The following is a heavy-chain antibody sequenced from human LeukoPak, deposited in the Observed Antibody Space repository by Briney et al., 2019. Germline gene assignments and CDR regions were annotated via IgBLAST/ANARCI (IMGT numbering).Heavy chain of an antibody. D-gene: IGHD5-18*01. V-gene: IGHV4-59*08. CDR2: IYYSGST. J-gene: IGHJ6*02. CDR1: GGSISSYY. Sequence: SETLSLTCTVSGGSISSYYWSWIRQPPGKGLEWIGYIYYSGSTNYNPSLKSRVTISVDTSKNQFSLKLSSVTAADTAVYYCARGGYSTGMDVWGQGTTVTASS. CDR3: ARGGYSTGMDV.